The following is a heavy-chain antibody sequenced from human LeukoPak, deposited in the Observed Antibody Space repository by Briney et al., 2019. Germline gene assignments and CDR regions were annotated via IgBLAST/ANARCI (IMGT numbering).Heavy chain of an antibody. J-gene: IGHJ4*02. CDR2: ISGSGGST. Sequence: PGGSLRLSCAASGFTFSSYGMSWVRQAPGKGLEWVSAISGSGGSTYYADSVKGRFTISRDNSKNTLYLQMNSLRAEDTAVYYCAKEAGYYDSSGYYYDYWGQGTLVTVSS. D-gene: IGHD3-22*01. CDR3: AKEAGYYDSSGYYYDY. V-gene: IGHV3-23*01. CDR1: GFTFSSYG.